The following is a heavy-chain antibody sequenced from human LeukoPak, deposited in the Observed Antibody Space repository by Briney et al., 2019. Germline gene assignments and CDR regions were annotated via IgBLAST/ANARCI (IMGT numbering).Heavy chain of an antibody. D-gene: IGHD2-15*01. Sequence: SETLSLTCSVSGGSISSSSYYWGWIRQPPGKGLEWIGSFYYSGSTYYNPYLKSRVTISVDTSKNQFSLKLSSVTAADTAVYYCARHSWAPGGPDAFDIWGQGTMVTVSS. CDR3: ARHSWAPGGPDAFDI. V-gene: IGHV4-39*01. J-gene: IGHJ3*02. CDR2: FYYSGST. CDR1: GGSISSSSYY.